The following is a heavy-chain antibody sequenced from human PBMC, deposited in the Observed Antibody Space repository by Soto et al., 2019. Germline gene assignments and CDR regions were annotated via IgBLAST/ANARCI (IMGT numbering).Heavy chain of an antibody. CDR3: AKDVIVVVPAANWFDP. CDR1: GFTFSSYG. V-gene: IGHV3-30*18. J-gene: IGHJ5*02. Sequence: QVQLVESGGGVVQPGRSLRLSCAASGFTFSSYGMHWVRQAPGKGLEWVAVISYDGSNKYYADSVKGRFTISRDNSKNTLYLQMNSLRAEDTAVYYCAKDVIVVVPAANWFDPWGQGTLVTVSS. CDR2: ISYDGSNK. D-gene: IGHD2-2*01.